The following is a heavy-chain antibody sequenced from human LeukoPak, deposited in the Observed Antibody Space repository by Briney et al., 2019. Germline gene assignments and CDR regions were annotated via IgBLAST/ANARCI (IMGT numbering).Heavy chain of an antibody. V-gene: IGHV5-51*01. Sequence: GESLKISCKGFGYSFTIYWIGWVRQMPGKGLEWMGIIYPGDFDTRYSPSFQGQVTISADKSISTAYLQWSSLKASDTAMYYCARRSPLRGDAFDIWGQGTMVTVSS. CDR1: GYSFTIYW. CDR3: ARRSPLRGDAFDI. CDR2: IYPGDFDT. J-gene: IGHJ3*02. D-gene: IGHD3-10*01.